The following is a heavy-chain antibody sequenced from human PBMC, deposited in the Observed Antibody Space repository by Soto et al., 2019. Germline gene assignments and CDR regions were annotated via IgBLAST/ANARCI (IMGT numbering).Heavy chain of an antibody. CDR1: GGSISSYY. Sequence: PSETLSLTCTVSGGSISSYYWSWIRQPPGKGLEWIGYIYYSGSTNYNPSLTSRVTISVDTSKNQFSLKLSSVTAADTAVYYCARQYGGPKNTINWFDPWGQGTQVTVSS. CDR3: ARQYGGPKNTINWFDP. D-gene: IGHD4-17*01. CDR2: IYYSGST. V-gene: IGHV4-59*08. J-gene: IGHJ5*02.